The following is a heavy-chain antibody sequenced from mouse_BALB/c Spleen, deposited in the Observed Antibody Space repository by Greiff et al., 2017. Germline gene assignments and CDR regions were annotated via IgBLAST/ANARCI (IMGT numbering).Heavy chain of an antibody. CDR1: GYAFSSSW. CDR2: IYPGDGDT. CDR3: ARGPIYYDYDGYFDY. Sequence: QVQLQQSGPELVKPGASVKISCKASGYAFSSSWMNWVKQRPGQGLEWIGRIYPGDGDTNYNGKFKGKATLTADKSSSTAYMQLSSLTSVDSAVYFCARGPIYYDYDGYFDYWGQGTTLTVSS. V-gene: IGHV1-82*01. D-gene: IGHD2-4*01. J-gene: IGHJ2*01.